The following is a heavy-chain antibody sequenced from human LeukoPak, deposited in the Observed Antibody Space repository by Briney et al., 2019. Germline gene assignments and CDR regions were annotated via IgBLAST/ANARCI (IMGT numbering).Heavy chain of an antibody. V-gene: IGHV1-8*03. CDR1: GYTFTSYD. CDR3: ARSYYDFWSGYYTAYYYYYMDV. Sequence: ASVKVSCKASGYTFTSYDINWVRQATGQGLEWMGWMNPNSGNTGYAQKFQGRVTITRNTSISTAYMELSSLRSEDTAVYYCARSYYDFWSGYYTAYYYYYMDVWGKGTTVTVSS. CDR2: MNPNSGNT. J-gene: IGHJ6*03. D-gene: IGHD3-3*01.